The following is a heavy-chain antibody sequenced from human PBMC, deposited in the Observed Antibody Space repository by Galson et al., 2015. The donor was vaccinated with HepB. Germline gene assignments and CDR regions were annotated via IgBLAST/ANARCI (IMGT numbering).Heavy chain of an antibody. Sequence: SVKVSCKASGGTFSSYTISWVRQAPGQGLEWMGRIIPILGIANYAQKFQGRVTITADKSTSTAYMELSSLRSEDTAVYYCARQDCGGDCYFSAMGYFDYWGQGTLVTVSS. CDR1: GGTFSSYT. J-gene: IGHJ4*02. V-gene: IGHV1-69*02. CDR3: ARQDCGGDCYFSAMGYFDY. D-gene: IGHD2-21*02. CDR2: IIPILGIA.